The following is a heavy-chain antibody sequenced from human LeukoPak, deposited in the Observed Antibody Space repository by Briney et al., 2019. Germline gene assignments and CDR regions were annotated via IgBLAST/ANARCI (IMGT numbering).Heavy chain of an antibody. J-gene: IGHJ4*02. V-gene: IGHV7-4-1*02. D-gene: IGHD2-15*01. Sequence: ASVKVSCKASGYTFTSYYMHWVRQAPGQGLEWMGWINTDTGNPTYAQGFTGRFVFSLDTSVSTAYLQINSLKADDTAVYYCARGYCSGGSCHTNDYWGQGTLVTVSS. CDR1: GYTFTSYY. CDR2: INTDTGNP. CDR3: ARGYCSGGSCHTNDY.